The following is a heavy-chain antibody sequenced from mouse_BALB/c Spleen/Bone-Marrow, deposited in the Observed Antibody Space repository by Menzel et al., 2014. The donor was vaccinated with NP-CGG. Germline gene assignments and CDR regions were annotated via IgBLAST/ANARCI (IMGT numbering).Heavy chain of an antibody. Sequence: ESGPGLVKPSQSLSLPCTVTGYSITSDYAWNWIRPFPGNKLEWMGYIGYSDSTSYNPSLKSRISITRDTSKNQFFLHLNSVTAEETATYYCARSHYYGSSYCYFDYRGQGTTLTVSS. J-gene: IGHJ2*01. CDR1: GYSITSDYA. CDR3: ARSHYYGSSYCYFDY. D-gene: IGHD1-1*01. CDR2: IGYSDST. V-gene: IGHV3-2*02.